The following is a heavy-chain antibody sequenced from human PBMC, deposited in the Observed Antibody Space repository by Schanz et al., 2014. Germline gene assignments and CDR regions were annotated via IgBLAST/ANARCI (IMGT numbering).Heavy chain of an antibody. J-gene: IGHJ3*02. V-gene: IGHV1-69*02. D-gene: IGHD6-19*01. CDR3: ARGLGDERWLDLNEAFDI. Sequence: QVQLVQSGAEVKKPGSSVKVSCKASGGTFSSSTLTWVRQAPGQGLEWMGRIIPILGITNVAQTFQDRVTITADKSTSTAYMELSSLRSEDTAVYYCARGLGDERWLDLNEAFDIWGQGTMVTVSS. CDR1: GGTFSSST. CDR2: IIPILGIT.